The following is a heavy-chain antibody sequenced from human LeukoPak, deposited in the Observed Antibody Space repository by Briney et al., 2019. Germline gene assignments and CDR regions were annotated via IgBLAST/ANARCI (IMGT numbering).Heavy chain of an antibody. J-gene: IGHJ4*02. CDR3: AKETRGSYSDY. CDR1: GFTFSDYY. V-gene: IGHV3-11*04. CDR2: ISSSGGDSGTTI. D-gene: IGHD1-26*01. Sequence: GGSLRLSCAASGFTFSDYYMSWIRQAPGKGLEWVSSISSSGGDSGTTIYYTHSVKGRFTISRDNAKNSLYLQMNSLRAEDAAVYYCAKETRGSYSDYWGQGTLVTVSS.